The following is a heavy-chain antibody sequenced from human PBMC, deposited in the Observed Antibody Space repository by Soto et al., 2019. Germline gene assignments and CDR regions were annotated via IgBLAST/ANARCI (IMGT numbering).Heavy chain of an antibody. CDR3: AKSRGGSSWYEGDS. D-gene: IGHD6-13*01. CDR1: GLTFSSCG. Sequence: GGSLRVSCAASGLTFSSCGMHWGRQAPGKGLEWVAVISYAGDYQYYADSVKGRFTISRDNSKNTLYLQMNTLRPEDTAVYFCAKSRGGSSWYEGDSWGQGTLVTVSS. V-gene: IGHV3-30*18. J-gene: IGHJ4*02. CDR2: ISYAGDYQ.